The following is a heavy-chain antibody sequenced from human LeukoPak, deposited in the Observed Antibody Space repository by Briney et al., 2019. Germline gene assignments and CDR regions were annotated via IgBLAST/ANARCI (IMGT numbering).Heavy chain of an antibody. CDR2: INTNTGNP. CDR1: GYTFTKFA. D-gene: IGHD1-26*01. J-gene: IGHJ4*02. CDR3: ARVYSGSYYDLVY. V-gene: IGHV7-4-1*02. Sequence: ASVNVSCKASGYTFTKFAMNWVRQAPGQGLEWMGWINTNTGNPTYAQGFTGRFVFSLDTSVSTAYLQISSLKAEDTAVYYCARVYSGSYYDLVYWGQGTLVTVSS.